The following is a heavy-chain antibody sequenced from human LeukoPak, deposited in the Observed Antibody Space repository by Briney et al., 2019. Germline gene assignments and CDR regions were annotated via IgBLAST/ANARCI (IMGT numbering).Heavy chain of an antibody. CDR2: FVPQDDQT. D-gene: IGHD3-22*01. CDR1: GFTLTQMS. Sequence: ASAKVSCKDSGFTLTQMSMHWVRQAPEKGLEWMGGFVPQDDQTIYAQKVQDRVTMTEDPSTDTAYMDLSSLRSEDTGVYSCATESRYTDSSGLHLNFYHYMDVWGKGTPVTVSS. J-gene: IGHJ6*03. V-gene: IGHV1-24*01. CDR3: ATESRYTDSSGLHLNFYHYMDV.